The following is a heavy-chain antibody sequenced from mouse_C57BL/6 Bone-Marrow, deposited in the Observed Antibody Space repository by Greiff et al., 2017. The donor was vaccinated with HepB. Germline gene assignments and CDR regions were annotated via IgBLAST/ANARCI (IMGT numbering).Heavy chain of an antibody. CDR1: GYTFTSYD. CDR2: IYPGDGST. Sequence: VQMQQSGPELVKPGASVKLSCKASGYTFTSYDINWVKKRPGKGLEWIGGIYPGDGSTKYNEKFKGKATLTVDKSSSAAYMELHSLTSEDSAVYCWARRGFAYCGQGTLVTVSA. CDR3: ARRGFAY. V-gene: IGHV1-85*01. J-gene: IGHJ3*01.